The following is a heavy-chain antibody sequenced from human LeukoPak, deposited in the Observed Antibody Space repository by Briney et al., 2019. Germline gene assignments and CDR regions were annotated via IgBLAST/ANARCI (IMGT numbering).Heavy chain of an antibody. D-gene: IGHD4-17*01. CDR1: GFTFSAYD. CDR3: ARGSGPGVTTIDY. J-gene: IGHJ4*02. Sequence: GGSLRLSCAASGFTFSAYDMHWVRHATGKGLDWVSSIHTAGDTYYSASVKGRFTVSRENAKNSLFLQLDSLRPEDTAVYYCARGSGPGVTTIDYWGQGTLVTVSS. CDR2: IHTAGDT. V-gene: IGHV3-13*01.